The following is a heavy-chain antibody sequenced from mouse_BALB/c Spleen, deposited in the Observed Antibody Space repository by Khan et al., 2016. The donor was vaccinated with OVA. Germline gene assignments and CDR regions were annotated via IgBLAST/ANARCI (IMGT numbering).Heavy chain of an antibody. Sequence: EVQLQESGPGLVKPSQSLSLTCTVTGYSITSDYAWNWIRQFPGNKLEWMGYLTNSGSTNYNPSRNSRVSNTHSTSKTHFFLQLNSVTTEDTATYYCASELGRYYAMDYWGQGTSVTVSS. CDR2: LTNSGST. J-gene: IGHJ4*01. CDR3: ASELGRYYAMDY. V-gene: IGHV3-2*02. CDR1: GYSITSDYA. D-gene: IGHD4-1*01.